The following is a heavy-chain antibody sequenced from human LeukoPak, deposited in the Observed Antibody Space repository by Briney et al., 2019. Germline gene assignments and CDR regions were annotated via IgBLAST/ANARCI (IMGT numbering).Heavy chain of an antibody. CDR3: ARTRANSADHNDN. CDR1: GYSFPSYG. Sequence: GASVKVSCKASGYSFPSYGISWMRQAPGQGLEWMGWISVYNGDTNYAQKLQGRVTMTTDTSTTTAYMELRSLRSDDTAVYYCARTRANSADHNDNWGQGSLVTVSS. CDR2: ISVYNGDT. V-gene: IGHV1-18*01. D-gene: IGHD1-14*01. J-gene: IGHJ4*02.